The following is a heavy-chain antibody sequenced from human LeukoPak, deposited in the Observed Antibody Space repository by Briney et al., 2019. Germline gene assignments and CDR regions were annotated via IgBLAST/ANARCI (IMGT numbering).Heavy chain of an antibody. Sequence: SETLSLTCTVSGGSISSLTYYWGWIRQPPGKGLEWIASIYYSGTTYYSPSLKSRVAISVNRSNNQFSLGLSSVTAADTAVYFCAGYSAGWSSGGGYWGQGTLVTVSS. V-gene: IGHV4-39*01. J-gene: IGHJ4*02. D-gene: IGHD6-19*01. CDR3: AGYSAGWSSGGGY. CDR2: IYYSGTT. CDR1: GGSISSLTYY.